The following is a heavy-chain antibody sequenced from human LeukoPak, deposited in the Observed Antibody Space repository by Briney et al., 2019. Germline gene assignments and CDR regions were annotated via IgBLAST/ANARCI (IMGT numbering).Heavy chain of an antibody. D-gene: IGHD3-22*01. CDR2: IYPGDSDT. CDR3: ARPRGRYYDSIDY. Sequence: GESLQISCKGSGYSFTSYWIGWVRPMPGKGLEWMGIIYPGDSDTRYSPSFQGQVNISADKSISTAYLQWSSLKASDTAMYYCARPRGRYYDSIDYWGQGTLVTVSS. J-gene: IGHJ4*02. V-gene: IGHV5-51*01. CDR1: GYSFTSYW.